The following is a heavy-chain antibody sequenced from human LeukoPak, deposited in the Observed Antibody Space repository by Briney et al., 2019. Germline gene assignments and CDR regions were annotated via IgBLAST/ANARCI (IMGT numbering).Heavy chain of an antibody. CDR2: IYYGGST. Sequence: SETLSLTCTVSGYSISSSYYWDWIRQPPGKGLEWIGSIYYGGSTYYNPSLKSRVTISVDTSKNQFSLKPSSVTAADTAVYYCATVLTDWYSDLWGRGTLVTVSS. CDR3: ATVLTDWYSDL. J-gene: IGHJ2*01. CDR1: GYSISSSYY. V-gene: IGHV4-38-2*02.